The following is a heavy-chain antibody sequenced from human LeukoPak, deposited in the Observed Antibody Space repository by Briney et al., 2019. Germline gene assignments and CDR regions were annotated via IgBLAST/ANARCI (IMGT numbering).Heavy chain of an antibody. J-gene: IGHJ5*02. CDR3: ARDMRGDFYDTSGLNWFDP. D-gene: IGHD3-22*01. CDR1: GAYISRYY. CDR2: ISYSATT. V-gene: IGHV4-59*01. Sequence: PSETLSLTCTVSGAYISRYYWSWIRQPPGKGLDWIGYISYSATTNYNPSLMSRVTITVDTSKNQFSLKLSSVTAADTAVYYCARDMRGDFYDTSGLNWFDPWSQGTLVTVSS.